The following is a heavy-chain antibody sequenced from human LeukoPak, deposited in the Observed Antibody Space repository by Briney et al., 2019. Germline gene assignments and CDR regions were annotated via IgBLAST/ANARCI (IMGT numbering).Heavy chain of an antibody. V-gene: IGHV3-23*01. CDR3: ARRPPIGIAAAGYGMDV. Sequence: GGSLRLSCAASGFTFSSYAMSWVRQAPGKGLEWVSAISGSGGSTYYADSVKGRFTISRDNSKNTLYLQMNSLRAEDTAVYYCARRPPIGIAAAGYGMDVWGKGTTVTVSS. CDR1: GFTFSSYA. J-gene: IGHJ6*04. CDR2: ISGSGGST. D-gene: IGHD6-13*01.